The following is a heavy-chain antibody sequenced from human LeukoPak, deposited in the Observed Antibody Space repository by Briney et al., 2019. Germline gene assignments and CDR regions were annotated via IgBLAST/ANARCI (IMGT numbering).Heavy chain of an antibody. D-gene: IGHD5-18*01. J-gene: IGHJ3*01. CDR2: IWYDGSDK. V-gene: IGHV3-33*01. Sequence: PGGSLRLSCAASGFTFSSYGMHWVRQAPGKGLEWVAVIWYDGSDKYYADSVKGRLTISRDNSKSTLYLQMSSLRAEDTAVYYCARTNLFVDTAVNDAFDVWGQGTMVIVSS. CDR1: GFTFSSYG. CDR3: ARTNLFVDTAVNDAFDV.